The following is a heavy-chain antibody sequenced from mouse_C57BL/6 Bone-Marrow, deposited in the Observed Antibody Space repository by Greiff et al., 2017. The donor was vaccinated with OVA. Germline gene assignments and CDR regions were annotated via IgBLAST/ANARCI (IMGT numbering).Heavy chain of an antibody. CDR2: IDPYDSYT. V-gene: IGHV1-69*01. Sequence: VQLQQPGAELVMPGASVKLSCKASGYTFTSYWMHWVKQRPGQGLEWIGEIDPYDSYTNYNQKFKGKSTLTVDKSSSTAYMQLSSLTSADSAVYYCASYGTVCAYWGQGTTPPVSS. D-gene: IGHD2-1*01. CDR3: ASYGTVCAY. J-gene: IGHJ2*01. CDR1: GYTFTSYW.